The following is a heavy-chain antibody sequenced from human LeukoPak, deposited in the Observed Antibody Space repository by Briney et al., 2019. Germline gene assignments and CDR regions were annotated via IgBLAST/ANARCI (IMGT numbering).Heavy chain of an antibody. D-gene: IGHD2-21*01. J-gene: IGHJ3*02. CDR2: IYYSGST. Sequence: SETLSLXCTVSGGSISSSSYYWGWIRQPPGKGLEWIGSIYYSGSTYYNPSLKSRVTISVDTSKNQFSLKLSSVTAADTAVYYCARGVVVTKTGGAFDIWGQGTMVTVSS. CDR3: ARGVVVTKTGGAFDI. V-gene: IGHV4-39*01. CDR1: GGSISSSSYY.